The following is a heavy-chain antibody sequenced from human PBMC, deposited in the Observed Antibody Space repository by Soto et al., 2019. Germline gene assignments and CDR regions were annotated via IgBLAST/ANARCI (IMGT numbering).Heavy chain of an antibody. Sequence: QVQLVESGGGLVKPGGSLRLSCAASGFTFSDYYMSWIRQAPGKGLEWVSYIRSSSSYTNYADSVKGRFTISRDNAKNSLYLQMNSLRAEDTAVYYCASPLHYYDSSGYRGMDVWGQGTTVTVSS. J-gene: IGHJ6*02. CDR1: GFTFSDYY. V-gene: IGHV3-11*06. D-gene: IGHD3-22*01. CDR3: ASPLHYYDSSGYRGMDV. CDR2: IRSSSSYT.